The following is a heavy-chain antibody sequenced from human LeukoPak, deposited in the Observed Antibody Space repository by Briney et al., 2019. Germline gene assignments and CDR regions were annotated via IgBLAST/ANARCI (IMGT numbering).Heavy chain of an antibody. CDR2: ISPSGDIL. V-gene: IGHV3-23*01. CDR1: GFTFSSHG. CDR3: AKDDAWGRFQD. D-gene: IGHD3-16*01. Sequence: GGFLRLSCAASGFTFSSHGMNWVRQAPGEGLEWVSGISPSGDILYYADSVKGQFTISRDNSKNTVYLQMNSLRAEDTAVYYCAKDDAWGRFQDWGQGTLVTVSS. J-gene: IGHJ1*01.